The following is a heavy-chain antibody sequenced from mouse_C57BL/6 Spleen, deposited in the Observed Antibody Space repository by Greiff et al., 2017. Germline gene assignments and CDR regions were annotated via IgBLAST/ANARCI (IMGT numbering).Heavy chain of an antibody. Sequence: EVNVVESGGGLVQPGRSLRLSCATSGFTFSDFYMEWVRQAPGKGLEWIAASRNKANDYTTEYSASVKGRFIVSRDTSQSILYLQMNALRAEDTAIYYCARGFTTVVGGSWYFDVWGTGTTVTVSS. CDR1: GFTFSDFY. J-gene: IGHJ1*03. CDR3: ARGFTTVVGGSWYFDV. CDR2: SRNKANDYTT. V-gene: IGHV7-1*01. D-gene: IGHD1-1*01.